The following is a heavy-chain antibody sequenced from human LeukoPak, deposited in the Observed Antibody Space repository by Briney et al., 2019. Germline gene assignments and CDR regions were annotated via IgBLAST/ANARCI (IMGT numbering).Heavy chain of an antibody. D-gene: IGHD1-14*01. CDR2: ISHDGSDK. J-gene: IGHJ4*02. CDR1: GLTFSNHA. Sequence: GGALRLSCAASGLTFSNHAMHWVRQDPGTGLEWVAVISHDGSDKHYTDSVKGRFTISRDNSRNKLYLQMNSLRDEDTAVYYCAREPGPVYYDYWGQGTLVTVSS. CDR3: AREPGPVYYDY. V-gene: IGHV3-30-3*01.